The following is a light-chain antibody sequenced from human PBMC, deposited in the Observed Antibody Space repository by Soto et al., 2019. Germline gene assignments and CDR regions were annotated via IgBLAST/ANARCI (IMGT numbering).Light chain of an antibody. CDR1: QSLRSS. J-gene: IGKJ1*01. Sequence: ETMMTQSPDTLSVSLGERATLSCRASQSLRSSLAWYQQKPGQAPRLLIYDASTRATGIPARFSGSGSGTDFTLTIGGLQPEDFAVYYCQQYNNWPQTFGQGTKVEIK. V-gene: IGKV3-15*01. CDR3: QQYNNWPQT. CDR2: DAS.